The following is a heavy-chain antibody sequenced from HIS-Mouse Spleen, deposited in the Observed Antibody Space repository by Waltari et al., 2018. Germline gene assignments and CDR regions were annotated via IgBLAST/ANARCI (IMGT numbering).Heavy chain of an antibody. D-gene: IGHD7-27*01. CDR2: INHIARN. CDR3: ARVRTGDPSYWYFDL. Sequence: QVQLQQWGAGLLKPSETLSLTCAVYGGSFSGSYWSWIRQPPGKGLEWIGDINHIARNNYNPSLKSRGTISVDTSKNQFSLKLSSVTAADTAVYYCARVRTGDPSYWYFDLWGRGTLVTVSS. J-gene: IGHJ2*01. V-gene: IGHV4-34*01. CDR1: GGSFSGSY.